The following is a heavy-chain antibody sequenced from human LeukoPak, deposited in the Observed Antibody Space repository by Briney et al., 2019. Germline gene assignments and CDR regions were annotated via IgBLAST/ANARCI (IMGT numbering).Heavy chain of an antibody. J-gene: IGHJ4*02. CDR2: INPNSGGT. D-gene: IGHD6-13*01. CDR1: GYTFTSYA. V-gene: IGHV1-2*02. CDR3: ARVYSSSWYYYFDY. Sequence: ASVKVSCKASGYTFTSYAMNWVRQAPGQGLEWMGWINPNSGGTNYAQKFQGRVTMTRDTSISTAYMELSRLRSDDTAVYYCARVYSSSWYYYFDYWGQGTPVTVSS.